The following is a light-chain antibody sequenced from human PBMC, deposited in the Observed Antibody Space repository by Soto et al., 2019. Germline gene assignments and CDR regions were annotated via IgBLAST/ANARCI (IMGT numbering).Light chain of an antibody. J-gene: IGKJ1*01. CDR2: AAS. CDR3: QQRMT. Sequence: DIQMTQSPSSLSASVGDRVTITCQASQSISSYLNWYQQKPGKAPKLLIYAASSLQSGVPSRFSGSGSGTDFTLTISSLQPEDFATYYCQQRMTFGQGTKVEIK. V-gene: IGKV1-39*01. CDR1: QSISSY.